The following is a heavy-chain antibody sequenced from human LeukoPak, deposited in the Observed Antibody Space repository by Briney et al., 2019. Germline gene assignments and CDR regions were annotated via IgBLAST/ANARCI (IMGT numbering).Heavy chain of an antibody. CDR3: ARVVNYTSLKSWYDP. V-gene: IGHV4-59*01. CDR2: TYYSGGT. Sequence: SETLSLTCTVSGGSLNTFYWTWIRQPPGKGLEWIGYTYYSGGTKYNPSLESRVTISVDASKSQFSLELNSVTTADTAVYYCARVVNYTSLKSWYDPWGQGTLVVVSS. CDR1: GGSLNTFY. J-gene: IGHJ5*02. D-gene: IGHD3-3*01.